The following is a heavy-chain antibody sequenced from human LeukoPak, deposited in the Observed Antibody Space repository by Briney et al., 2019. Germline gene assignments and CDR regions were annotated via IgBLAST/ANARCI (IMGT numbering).Heavy chain of an antibody. CDR1: GGSFSGYY. CDR3: ARDGIAAAGTQAFDI. CDR2: INHSGST. D-gene: IGHD6-13*01. J-gene: IGHJ3*02. Sequence: PSETLSLTCAVYGGSFSGYYWNWIRQPPGKGLEWIGEINHSGSTNYNPSLKSRVTISVDTSKNQFSLKLSPVTAADTAVYYCARDGIAAAGTQAFDIWGQGTMVTVSS. V-gene: IGHV4-34*01.